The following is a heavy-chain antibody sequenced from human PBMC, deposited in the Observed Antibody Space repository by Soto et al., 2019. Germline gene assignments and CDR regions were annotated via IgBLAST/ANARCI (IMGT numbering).Heavy chain of an antibody. J-gene: IGHJ6*02. Sequence: QMQLQESGPGLVKPSETLSVICSVSGDSITAYYLSWLRQSPGKELEWIGYIYHNGETNYNPSLKSRVTISADTSKTQFSLRLSSVTAADTGVYYCATDKGREFLKGSGLDVWGQGTTVIVSS. CDR3: ATDKGREFLKGSGLDV. CDR1: GDSITAYY. D-gene: IGHD3-10*01. V-gene: IGHV4-59*01. CDR2: IYHNGET.